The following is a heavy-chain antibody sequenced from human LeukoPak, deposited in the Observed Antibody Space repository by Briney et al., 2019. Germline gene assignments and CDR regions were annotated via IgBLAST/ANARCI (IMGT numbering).Heavy chain of an antibody. J-gene: IGHJ5*02. D-gene: IGHD2-15*01. Sequence: SETLSLTCNVSGGSISGSRRYWGWVRQPPGGGLEWIGSIRYIGTTYYNPSLQSRLTISVDNSQNPFSLKLKSVTAADTSMYHLTKQISWGADTCHPWGQGTLVTGPS. V-gene: IGHV4-39*01. CDR1: GGSISGSRRY. CDR3: TKQISWGADTCHP. CDR2: IRYIGTT.